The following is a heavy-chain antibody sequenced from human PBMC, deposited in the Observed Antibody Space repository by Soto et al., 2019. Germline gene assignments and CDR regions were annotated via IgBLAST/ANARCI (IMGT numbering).Heavy chain of an antibody. J-gene: IGHJ6*02. Sequence: PGGSLRLSSAAAGFTVSSNLLNWVRQVPGKGLEWVSVIYSGGTTYYADSVKGRFTISRDNTKNTVYLQMNRLRAEDTAVYYCGRDLNYGSGSYEGMEVWGQGTTVTVSS. CDR1: GFTVSSNL. CDR2: IYSGGTT. V-gene: IGHV3-53*01. D-gene: IGHD3-10*01. CDR3: GRDLNYGSGSYEGMEV.